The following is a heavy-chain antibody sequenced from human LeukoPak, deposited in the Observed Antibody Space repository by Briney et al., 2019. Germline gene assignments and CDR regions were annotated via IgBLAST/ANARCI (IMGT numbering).Heavy chain of an antibody. V-gene: IGHV4-31*03. D-gene: IGHD3-10*01. J-gene: IGHJ4*02. CDR2: IYYSGST. CDR3: ARVDYYGSGNYFDY. CDR1: GGSISSGDYY. Sequence: SETLSLTCTVSGGSISSGDYYWSCIRQHPGEGLEWIGYIYYSGSTYYNPSLESRVTISVDTSKNQFSLKLSSVTAADTAVYYCARVDYYGSGNYFDYWGQGTLVTVSS.